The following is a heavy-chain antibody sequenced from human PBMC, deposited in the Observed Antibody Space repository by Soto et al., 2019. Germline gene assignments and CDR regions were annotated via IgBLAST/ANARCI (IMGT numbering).Heavy chain of an antibody. Sequence: GGSLRLSCVASGFTFSDYAMYWVRQAPGKGLEWVSVISFDGNIKYYTGSVKGRFTISRDNSKNTLHLQVNSLRTEDTALYYCARAPGHSVHSSGWQIDYWGQGTLVTVPQ. CDR3: ARAPGHSVHSSGWQIDY. CDR1: GFTFSDYA. CDR2: ISFDGNIK. J-gene: IGHJ4*02. V-gene: IGHV3-30-3*01. D-gene: IGHD6-19*01.